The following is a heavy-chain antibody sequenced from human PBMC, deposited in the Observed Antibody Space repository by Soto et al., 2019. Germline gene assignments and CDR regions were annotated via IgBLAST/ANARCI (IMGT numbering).Heavy chain of an antibody. CDR1: GGSISDGAYY. CDR3: ASGLSGDKVDQ. V-gene: IGHV4-30-4*01. Sequence: QVQLRESGPGLVKPSQTLSLTCTVSGGSISDGAYYWSWIRQPPGKGLEWIGHIYDSGNTYNNPSRTSRLTISVDTSTNPFSLNLNSVTAADTAVYYCASGLSGDKVDQWGQGTLVTVSS. J-gene: IGHJ4*02. CDR2: IYDSGNT. D-gene: IGHD2-21*01.